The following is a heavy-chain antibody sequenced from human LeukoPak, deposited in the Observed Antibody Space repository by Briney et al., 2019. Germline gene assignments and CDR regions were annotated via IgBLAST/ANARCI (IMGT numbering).Heavy chain of an antibody. J-gene: IGHJ6*02. Sequence: PGGSLRLSCAASGFTFSSYSMNWVRQAPGKGLEWVSSISSSSSYIYYADSVKGRFTISRDNAKNSLYLQMNGLRAEDTAVYYCARGAATMVRGVGMDVWGQGTTVTVSS. V-gene: IGHV3-21*01. D-gene: IGHD3-10*01. CDR1: GFTFSSYS. CDR3: ARGAATMVRGVGMDV. CDR2: ISSSSSYI.